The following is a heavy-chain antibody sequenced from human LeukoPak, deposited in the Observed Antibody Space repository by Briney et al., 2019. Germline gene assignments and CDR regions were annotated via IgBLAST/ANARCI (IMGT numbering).Heavy chain of an antibody. V-gene: IGHV4-59*01. CDR2: VYDSDST. D-gene: IGHD3-16*02. CDR3: ARDYRGFTPGWFDD. CDR1: GASISSKY. J-gene: IGHJ4*02. Sequence: SETLSLTCALSGASISSKYWSWLRQPPGKGLEWIGYVYDSDSTNYNPSLWRRVTISADTSKNQFSLKLTSVTAADTAVYFCARDYRGFTPGWFDDWGQGTLVTVSS.